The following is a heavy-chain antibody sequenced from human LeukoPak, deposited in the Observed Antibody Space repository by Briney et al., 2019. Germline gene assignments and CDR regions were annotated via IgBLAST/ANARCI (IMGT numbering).Heavy chain of an antibody. D-gene: IGHD2-15*01. Sequence: GGSLRLSCAASGFTVSSNYMSWVRQAPGKGVEWVSVIYSGGSTYYADSGKGRFTISRDNSKNTLYLQMNSLRAEDTAVYYCARLYCSGGSCYLDYWGQGTLVTVSS. CDR1: GFTVSSNY. CDR2: IYSGGST. V-gene: IGHV3-53*01. CDR3: ARLYCSGGSCYLDY. J-gene: IGHJ4*02.